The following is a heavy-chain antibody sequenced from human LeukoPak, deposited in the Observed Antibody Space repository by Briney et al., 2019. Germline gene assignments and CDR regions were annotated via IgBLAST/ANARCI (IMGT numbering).Heavy chain of an antibody. J-gene: IGHJ4*02. CDR2: ISYDGSNK. V-gene: IGHV3-30*18. D-gene: IGHD2-8*01. Sequence: PGGSLRLSCAASGFTFSSYGMHWVRQAPGKGLEWVAVISYDGSNKYYADSVKGRFTISRDNSKNTLYLQMNSLRAEDTAVYYCAKDPALIRGDDYWGQGTLVTVSS. CDR1: GFTFSSYG. CDR3: AKDPALIRGDDY.